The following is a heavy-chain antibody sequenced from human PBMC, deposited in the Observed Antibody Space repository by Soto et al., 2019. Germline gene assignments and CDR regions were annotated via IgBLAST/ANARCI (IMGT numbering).Heavy chain of an antibody. Sequence: GVSLRLSCAASGFTFTNHGMHWVRQAPGKGLEWVAIISFDGSSNSYIDSVKGRFTISRDNSMNTVYLQMNSLRPEDTAVYYCAKDYDSGWYNSHAPIDYWGKGTLVTVSS. CDR3: AKDYDSGWYNSHAPIDY. D-gene: IGHD6-19*01. CDR1: GFTFTNHG. J-gene: IGHJ4*02. V-gene: IGHV3-30*18. CDR2: ISFDGSSN.